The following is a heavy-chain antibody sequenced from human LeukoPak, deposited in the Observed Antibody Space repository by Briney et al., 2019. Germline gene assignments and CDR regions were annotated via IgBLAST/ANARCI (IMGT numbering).Heavy chain of an antibody. CDR3: ARVYCSSTSCYFDY. CDR2: INPNTGGT. D-gene: IGHD2-2*01. Sequence: ASVKVSCKASGYTFTGYFVHWVRQAPGQGLQWMGWINPNTGGTNYAQKFQGRVTMTRDTSISTAYMELSRLRSDDTAVYYCARVYCSSTSCYFDYWGQGTLVTVSS. V-gene: IGHV1-2*02. J-gene: IGHJ4*02. CDR1: GYTFTGYF.